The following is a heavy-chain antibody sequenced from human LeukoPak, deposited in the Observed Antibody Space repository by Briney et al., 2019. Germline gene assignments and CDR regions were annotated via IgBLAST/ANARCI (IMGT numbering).Heavy chain of an antibody. Sequence: GGSLRLSCAASGFTFFSYWMRWVRQAPGKGLEWVANIKQDGSEKYYVDSVKGRFTISRDNAKNSLYLQMNSLRAEDTAVYYCAKDMWFDPWGQGTLVTVSS. J-gene: IGHJ5*02. CDR2: IKQDGSEK. V-gene: IGHV3-7*01. CDR3: AKDMWFDP. CDR1: GFTFFSYW.